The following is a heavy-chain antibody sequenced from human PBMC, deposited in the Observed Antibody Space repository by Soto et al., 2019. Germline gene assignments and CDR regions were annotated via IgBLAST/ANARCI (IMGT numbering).Heavy chain of an antibody. V-gene: IGHV2-5*02. D-gene: IGHD2-15*01. J-gene: IGHJ2*01. CDR2: IYWDDDK. CDR1: GFSLSTDGVG. Sequence: QITLKESGPTLVKPTQTLTLTCTFSGFSLSTDGVGVGWVRQPPGKALEWLAIIYWDDDKRYSPSLKSRLYITKHTSNNPAVLTITNMDPVDTASYYCSHKCFGSWINFGLWGRGTLVTVSS. CDR3: SHKCFGSWINFGL.